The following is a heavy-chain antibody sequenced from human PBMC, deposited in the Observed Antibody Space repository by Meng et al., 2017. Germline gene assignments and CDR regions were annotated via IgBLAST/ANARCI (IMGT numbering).Heavy chain of an antibody. Sequence: QVQLVWSGGGLAQPGRSLRLSCAASGFTFSSYAMHWVRQAPGKVLEWVAVISYDGSNKYYADSVKGRFTISRDNSKNTLYLQMNSLRAEDTAVYYCAGGLMVNDYWGQGTLVTVSS. D-gene: IGHD3-10*01. CDR3: AGGLMVNDY. V-gene: IGHV3-30*01. J-gene: IGHJ4*02. CDR1: GFTFSSYA. CDR2: ISYDGSNK.